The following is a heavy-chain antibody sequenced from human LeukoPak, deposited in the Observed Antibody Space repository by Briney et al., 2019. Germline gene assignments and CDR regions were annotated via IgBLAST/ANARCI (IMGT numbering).Heavy chain of an antibody. CDR1: GYTFSGYY. D-gene: IGHD5-24*01. CDR2: INPHSGGT. J-gene: IGHJ4*02. Sequence: ASVKVSCKASGYTFSGYYMHWVRQAPGQGLEWMGWINPHSGGTNSEQNFQGRVTMSRDTSISTVYMELSRLRSDDTALYYCARKGVIGDGYNFFDYWGQGTLVTVSS. CDR3: ARKGVIGDGYNFFDY. V-gene: IGHV1-2*02.